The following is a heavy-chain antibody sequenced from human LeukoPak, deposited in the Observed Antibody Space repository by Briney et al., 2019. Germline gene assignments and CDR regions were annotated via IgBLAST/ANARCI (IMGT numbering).Heavy chain of an antibody. CDR3: ARIVPYNYGYIDY. Sequence: SETLSLTCTVSGGSISSYYWSWIRQPPGKGLEWIGYIYYSGSTNYNPSLRSRVTISVDTSKNQLSLKLSSVTAADTAVYYCARIVPYNYGYIDYWGQGTLVTVSS. V-gene: IGHV4-59*01. CDR1: GGSISSYY. J-gene: IGHJ4*02. CDR2: IYYSGST. D-gene: IGHD5-18*01.